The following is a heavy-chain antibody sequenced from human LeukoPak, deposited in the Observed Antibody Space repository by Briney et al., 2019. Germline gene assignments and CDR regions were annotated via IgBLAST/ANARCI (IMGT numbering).Heavy chain of an antibody. CDR1: GLTFNNPW. D-gene: IGHD5-24*01. J-gene: IGHJ4*02. CDR2: IKSETDGGTA. Sequence: PGGSLRLSCAASGLTFNNPWMSWVRQAPGKGLEWVARIKSETDGGTADYAAPVKGRFTISRDDSKHTLYLQMNSLQTEDTGVYYCTTRLNRDGFHWAYDYWGQGTLVTVSS. V-gene: IGHV3-15*01. CDR3: TTRLNRDGFHWAYDY.